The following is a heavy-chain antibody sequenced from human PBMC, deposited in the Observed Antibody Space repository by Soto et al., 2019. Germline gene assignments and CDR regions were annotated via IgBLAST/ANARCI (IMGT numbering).Heavy chain of an antibody. CDR2: ISYDGSNK. CDR1: GFTFSSYG. Sequence: LRLSCGASGFTFSSYGMHWVRQAPGKGLEWVAVISYDGSNKYYADSVKGRFTISRDNSKNTLYLQMNSLRAEDTAVYYCAKETSYYYYGMDVWGQGTTVTVSS. J-gene: IGHJ6*02. CDR3: AKETSYYYYGMDV. V-gene: IGHV3-30*18.